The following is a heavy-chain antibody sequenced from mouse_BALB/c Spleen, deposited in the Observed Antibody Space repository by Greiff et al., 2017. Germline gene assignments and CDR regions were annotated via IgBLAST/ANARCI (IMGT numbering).Heavy chain of an antibody. CDR1: GFPFTSYY. CDR3: TRLLYGNHGAMDD. D-gene: IGHD2-1*01. J-gene: IGHJ4*01. CDR2: INPSNGGT. Sequence: VQLQQPGAELVTPGASVKLSCKASGFPFTSYYMYWVKQRPGQGLEWIGGINPSNGGTNFHEKFQSKATLTVDKSSSTAYMQLSSLTSEDSAVYDCTRLLYGNHGAMDDWGEGTSVTVSS. V-gene: IGHV1S81*02.